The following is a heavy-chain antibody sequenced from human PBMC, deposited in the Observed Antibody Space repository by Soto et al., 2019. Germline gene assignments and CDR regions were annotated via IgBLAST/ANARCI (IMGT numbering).Heavy chain of an antibody. CDR1: GFIFRSYA. D-gene: IGHD3-22*01. J-gene: IGHJ4*02. CDR3: VKDTNYYDSSGYDRTFDY. V-gene: IGHV3-64D*08. Sequence: PGGSLRLSCSASGFIFRSYAMHWVRQAPGTGLEYLSSISSNGDMTYYADSVKGRFTISRDNSKNIVYLQMSSLRVEDAAVYYCVKDTNYYDSSGYDRTFDYWGQGALVTVS. CDR2: ISSNGDMT.